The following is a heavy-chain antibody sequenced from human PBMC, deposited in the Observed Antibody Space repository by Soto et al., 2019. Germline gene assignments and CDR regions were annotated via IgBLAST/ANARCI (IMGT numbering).Heavy chain of an antibody. V-gene: IGHV1-69*13. CDR3: ARARGYCSGGSCYPVMSFDY. J-gene: IGHJ4*02. CDR2: ITPIFGTA. D-gene: IGHD2-15*01. Sequence: ASVKVSCKAPGGTFSSYAISWVRQAPGQGLEWMGGITPIFGTANYAQKFQGRVTITADESTSTAYMELSSLRSEDTAVYYCARARGYCSGGSCYPVMSFDYWGQGTLVTVSS. CDR1: GGTFSSYA.